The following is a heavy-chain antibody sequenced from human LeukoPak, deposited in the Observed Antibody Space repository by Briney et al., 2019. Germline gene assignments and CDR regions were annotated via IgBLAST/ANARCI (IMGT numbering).Heavy chain of an antibody. V-gene: IGHV3-48*02. Sequence: GGSLRLSCVVSGIXFSGYSMIWVRQAPGKGLKWLSFMTTSGNTIFYAESVKERFTISRDNAKKTLYLQMNSLRDEDTAVYYCARVGGATAVTMYFEYWGQGTLVTVSS. CDR3: ARVGGATAVTMYFEY. CDR1: GIXFSGYS. D-gene: IGHD1-26*01. J-gene: IGHJ4*02. CDR2: MTTSGNTI.